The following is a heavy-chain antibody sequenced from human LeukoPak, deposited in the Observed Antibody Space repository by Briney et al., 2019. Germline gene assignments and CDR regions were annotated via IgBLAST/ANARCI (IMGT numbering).Heavy chain of an antibody. CDR1: GSTFSSYE. D-gene: IGHD2-15*01. CDR3: ARTPVKIGVVVAAHPFDY. J-gene: IGHJ4*02. CDR2: ISSSGSTI. Sequence: GGSLRLSCAASGSTFSSYEMNWVRQAPGKGLEWVSYISSSGSTIYYADSVKGRFTISRDNAKNSLYLQMNSLRAEDTAVYYCARTPVKIGVVVAAHPFDYWGQGTLVTVSS. V-gene: IGHV3-48*03.